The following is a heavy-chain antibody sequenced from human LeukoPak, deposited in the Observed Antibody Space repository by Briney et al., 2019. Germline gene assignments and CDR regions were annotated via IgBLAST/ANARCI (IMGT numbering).Heavy chain of an antibody. CDR1: GFTFSNAW. CDR2: IKSKTDGGTT. CDR3: TTETCGGDCYQYYFDY. D-gene: IGHD2-21*02. V-gene: IGHV3-15*01. Sequence: PGGSLRLSCAASGFTFSNAWMSWVRQAPGKGLEWVGRIKSKTDGGTTDYAAPMKGKFTLSRDDSKSTLYLQMNSLKTEDTAVYYCTTETCGGDCYQYYFDYWGQGTLVTVSS. J-gene: IGHJ4*02.